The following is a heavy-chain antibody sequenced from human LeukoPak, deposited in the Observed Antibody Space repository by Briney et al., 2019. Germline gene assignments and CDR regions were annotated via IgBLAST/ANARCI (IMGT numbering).Heavy chain of an antibody. J-gene: IGHJ4*02. CDR1: GFTFSTYA. CDR3: AETSRTNSAYDSPFDY. Sequence: PGGSLRLSCAASGFTFSTYAMSWVRQAPGKGLEWVSAVRGSGTDTYYADSVKGRFTISRDNSKNTLYLQLNSLRAEDTAIYYCAETSRTNSAYDSPFDYWGQGTLVTVSS. D-gene: IGHD5-12*01. CDR2: VRGSGTDT. V-gene: IGHV3-23*01.